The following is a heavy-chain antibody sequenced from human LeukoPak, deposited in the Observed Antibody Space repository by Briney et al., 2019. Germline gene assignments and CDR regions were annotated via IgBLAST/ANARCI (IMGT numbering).Heavy chain of an antibody. CDR3: ARDRSTDAISEY. V-gene: IGHV3-23*01. D-gene: IGHD1-14*01. Sequence: LSGGPLRLSCSASGFNFNTYTLTWVRQTPGKRPEWLSAITGGHGATYYADSVRGRFTITRDNSRNTFYLDMSGLRAEDTAVYYCARDRSTDAISEYWGQGTLVAVSS. CDR1: GFNFNTYT. J-gene: IGHJ4*02. CDR2: ITGGHGAT.